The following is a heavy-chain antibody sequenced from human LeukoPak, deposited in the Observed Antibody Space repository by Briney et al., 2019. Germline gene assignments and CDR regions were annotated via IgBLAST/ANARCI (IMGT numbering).Heavy chain of an antibody. J-gene: IGHJ6*02. Sequence: SQTLSLTRAVSGDSISSNSAAWNWIRQSPSRGLEWLGRTYYRSKWYDDFAESLKSRITISPDTSKNQVSLHLTSVTHEDTAIYYCARGRIAYYAMDVWGQGTTVTVSS. V-gene: IGHV6-1*01. CDR1: GDSISSNSAA. D-gene: IGHD2-21*01. CDR3: ARGRIAYYAMDV. CDR2: TYYRSKWYD.